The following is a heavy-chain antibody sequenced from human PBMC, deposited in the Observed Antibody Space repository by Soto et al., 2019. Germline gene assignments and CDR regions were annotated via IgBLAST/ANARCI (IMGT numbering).Heavy chain of an antibody. CDR1: GFTFSSYS. J-gene: IGHJ4*02. D-gene: IGHD6-13*01. V-gene: IGHV3-21*01. Sequence: GSLRLSCEGSGFTFSSYSMNWVRQAPGKGLEWVSSISGSGGYIYYADSVKGRFTISRDNAKNSLYLQMTSLRDEDTALYYCARDRQSTPWYAADYWGQGSLVTVSS. CDR2: ISGSGGYI. CDR3: ARDRQSTPWYAADY.